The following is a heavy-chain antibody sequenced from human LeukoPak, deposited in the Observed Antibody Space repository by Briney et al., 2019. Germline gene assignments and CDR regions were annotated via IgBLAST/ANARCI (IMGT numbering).Heavy chain of an antibody. CDR3: ARAETYSSGWYDPFFDY. D-gene: IGHD6-19*01. V-gene: IGHV4-39*02. CDR2: IHYSETT. Sequence: PSETLSLTCTVSGGSISSGSYYWSWIRQPAGKGLEWIASIHYSETTYYNPSLKSRVTISVDTSKNHFSLKLSSVTAADTAVHHCARAETYSSGWYDPFFDYWGQGTLVTVSS. J-gene: IGHJ4*02. CDR1: GGSISSGSYY.